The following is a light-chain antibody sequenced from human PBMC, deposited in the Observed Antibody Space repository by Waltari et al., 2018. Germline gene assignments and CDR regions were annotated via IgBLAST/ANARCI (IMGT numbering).Light chain of an antibody. CDR1: QSISRY. CDR2: ASS. V-gene: IGKV1-39*01. CDR3: QQSYTTP. Sequence: DIQMTQSPSSLSASVGDRVTITCRASQSISRYLNWSHQKEGKDPKLLIYASSRLQSGVPSRFSGSGSGTDFTLTISSLQPEDFATYFCQQSYTTPFGGGTKVEIK. J-gene: IGKJ4*01.